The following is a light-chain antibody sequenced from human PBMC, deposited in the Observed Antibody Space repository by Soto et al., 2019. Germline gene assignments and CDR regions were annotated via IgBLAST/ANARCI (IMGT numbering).Light chain of an antibody. CDR2: GAS. V-gene: IGKV3-20*01. CDR1: QSVDSSY. J-gene: IGKJ1*01. Sequence: EIVLTQSPGTLSLSPGERATLSCRASQSVDSSYLAWYHQRPGQAPRLLIYGASSRATGIPDRFSGSGSGTDFTLTISRPEPEDFAVYYCQQYGSSRGTFGQGTKVDIK. CDR3: QQYGSSRGT.